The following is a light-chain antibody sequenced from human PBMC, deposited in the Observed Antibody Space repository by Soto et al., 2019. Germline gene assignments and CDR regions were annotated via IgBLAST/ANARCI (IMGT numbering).Light chain of an antibody. V-gene: IGKV4-1*01. J-gene: IGKJ5*01. Sequence: DIVMTQSPDSLAVSLGERATINCKSSQSVLYSFNNKNYLTWYQKKPGQPPKLLIYWASTRQSGVPDRFSGSGSGTHFTLTISSLQAEDVAIYYCQQSYSIPLTFGQGTRLEIK. CDR1: QSVLYSFNNKNY. CDR2: WAS. CDR3: QQSYSIPLT.